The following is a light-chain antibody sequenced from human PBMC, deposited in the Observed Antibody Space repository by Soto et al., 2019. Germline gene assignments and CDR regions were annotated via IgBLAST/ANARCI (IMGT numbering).Light chain of an antibody. Sequence: DIPMTQSPSSLSASLGDRVTITCRASQGIGIYLAWFQQRPGKVPKLLIYAASTLQSGVPSRFSGSGSGTDFTLTISTLQPEDVATYYCQRYNSAPLTFGGRTRVEIK. CDR3: QRYNSAPLT. J-gene: IGKJ4*01. CDR2: AAS. CDR1: QGIGIY. V-gene: IGKV1-27*01.